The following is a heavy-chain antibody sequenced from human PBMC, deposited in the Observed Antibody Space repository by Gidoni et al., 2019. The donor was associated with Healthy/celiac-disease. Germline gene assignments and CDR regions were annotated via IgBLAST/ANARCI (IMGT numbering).Heavy chain of an antibody. CDR3: ARGFDY. CDR2: IYSGCST. V-gene: IGHV3-53*02. J-gene: IGHJ4*02. CDR1: GFNVSSNY. Sequence: EVQLVETGGGLIQPVGSLRLSCAASGFNVSSNYMSWVRQAPGKGLEWGSVIYSGCSTYYADSVKGRFTISRDNSKNTLYLQMNSLRAEDTAVYYCARGFDYWGQGTLVTVSS.